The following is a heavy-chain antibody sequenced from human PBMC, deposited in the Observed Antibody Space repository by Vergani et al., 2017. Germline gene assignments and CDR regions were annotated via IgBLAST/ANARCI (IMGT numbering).Heavy chain of an antibody. J-gene: IGHJ5*02. Sequence: QVQLVQSVAEVKKPGASVKVSCKASGYTFTGYYMHWVRQAPGQGLEWMGWINPNSGGTNYAQRFQGRVTMTRDTSISTAYMELSRLRSDDTAVYYCARDGCSSTSCYNARNWFDPWGQGTLVTVSS. D-gene: IGHD2-2*02. CDR1: GYTFTGYY. V-gene: IGHV1-2*02. CDR3: ARDGCSSTSCYNARNWFDP. CDR2: INPNSGGT.